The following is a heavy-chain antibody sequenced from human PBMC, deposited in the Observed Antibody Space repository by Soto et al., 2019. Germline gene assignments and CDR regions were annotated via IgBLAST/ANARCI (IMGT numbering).Heavy chain of an antibody. CDR3: ARGGGSYYPGVDY. CDR1: GGTFSSYA. V-gene: IGHV1-69*10. CDR2: IIPIGGRT. Sequence: SVKVSCKASGGTFSSYAISWVLQAPGQGLEWMGGIIPIGGRTSYAQKFQGRVTMTRDTSTSTVYMELSSPRSEDTAVYYCARGGGSYYPGVDYWGQGTLVTVSS. J-gene: IGHJ4*02. D-gene: IGHD1-26*01.